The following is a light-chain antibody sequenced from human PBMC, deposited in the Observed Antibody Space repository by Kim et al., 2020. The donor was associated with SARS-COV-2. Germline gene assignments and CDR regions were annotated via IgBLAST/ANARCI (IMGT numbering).Light chain of an antibody. V-gene: IGLV3-21*04. Sequence: SYELTQPPSVSVAPRKTARITCGGNNIGSKSVHWYQQKPGQAPVLVIYYDSDRPSGIPERFSGSNSGNTATLTISRVEAGDEADYYCQVWDNSSDHVVFG. CDR2: YDS. CDR1: NIGSKS. CDR3: QVWDNSSDHVV. J-gene: IGLJ2*01.